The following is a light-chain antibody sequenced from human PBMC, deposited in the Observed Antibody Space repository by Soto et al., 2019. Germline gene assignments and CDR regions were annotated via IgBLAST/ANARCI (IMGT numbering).Light chain of an antibody. V-gene: IGKV1-39*01. CDR2: AAS. J-gene: IGKJ4*01. CDR1: QSVDNY. CDR3: QQSYYCQQSHESCRLT. Sequence: DIQMTQSPSSLSASVGDRVTITCRTSQSVDNYLNWYQQKPGGAPKLLIYAASSLQSGVPSRFSGSGSGTEFTLTISSLQPEDFATYYCQQSYYCQQSHESCRLTFGGGTKVEIK.